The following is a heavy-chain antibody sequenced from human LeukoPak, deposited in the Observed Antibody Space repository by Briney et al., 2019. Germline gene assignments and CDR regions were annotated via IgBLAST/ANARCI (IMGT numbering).Heavy chain of an antibody. D-gene: IGHD3-10*01. CDR1: GGSMNSSSYY. J-gene: IGHJ6*03. V-gene: IGHV4-39*01. CDR3: ARRAWGSGSYFVRFYYYMDV. CDR2: IYYSGTT. Sequence: PSETLSLTCTVSGGSMNSSSYYWGWIRQPPGKGLEWIGNIYYSGTTYYNPSLKSRVPISVDTSKIQFSLKLSSVTAADTAVYYCARRAWGSGSYFVRFYYYMDVWGKGTTVTISS.